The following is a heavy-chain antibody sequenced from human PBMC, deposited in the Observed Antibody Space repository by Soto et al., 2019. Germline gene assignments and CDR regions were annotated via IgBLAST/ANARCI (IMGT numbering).Heavy chain of an antibody. Sequence: QVQLVQSGAEVKKPGASVKVSCKASGYTFTSYYMHWVRQAPGQGLEWMGIINPSGGSTSYAQKFQGRVTMTRDTSTSTVYMELSSLRPEDTAVYYCARDYAPVAGTHYYGMDVWGQGTTVTVSS. CDR1: GYTFTSYY. CDR2: INPSGGST. CDR3: ARDYAPVAGTHYYGMDV. D-gene: IGHD6-19*01. J-gene: IGHJ6*02. V-gene: IGHV1-46*01.